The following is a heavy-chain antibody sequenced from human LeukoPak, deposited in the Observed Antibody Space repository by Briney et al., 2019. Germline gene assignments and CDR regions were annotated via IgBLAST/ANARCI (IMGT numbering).Heavy chain of an antibody. J-gene: IGHJ5*02. D-gene: IGHD2-2*01. V-gene: IGHV4-59*11. CDR1: GGSISSHY. Sequence: SETLSLTCTVSGGSISSHYWSWIWQPPGKGLEWIGYIYYSGSTNYNPSLKSRVTISVDTSKNQFSLKLSSVTAADTAVYYCARGVVPAAKRYNWFDPWGQGTLVTVSS. CDR3: ARGVVPAAKRYNWFDP. CDR2: IYYSGST.